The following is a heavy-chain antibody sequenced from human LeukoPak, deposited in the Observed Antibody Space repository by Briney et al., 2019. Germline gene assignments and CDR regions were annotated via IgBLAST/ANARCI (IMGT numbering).Heavy chain of an antibody. CDR2: IYYSGST. V-gene: IGHV4-39*01. J-gene: IGHJ4*02. CDR1: GGSISSSTYY. D-gene: IGHD3-22*01. Sequence: SETLSLTCTVSGGSISSSTYYWGRIRQPPGKGLEWIGSIYYSGSTYYNPSLKSRVTISEDTSKNQFALKLTSVTAADTAVYYCAIHYEAHSGSFDYWGQGTLVTVSS. CDR3: AIHYEAHSGSFDY.